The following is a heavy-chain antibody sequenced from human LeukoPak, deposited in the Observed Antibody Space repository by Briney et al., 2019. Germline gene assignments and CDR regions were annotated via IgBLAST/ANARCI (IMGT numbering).Heavy chain of an antibody. CDR2: INEDGTTI. D-gene: IGHD1-26*01. Sequence: GGSLRLSCAASRFSFTTYWMHWVRQVPGRGLVWVSRINEDGTTIPYAVSVKGRFTISRDDAKTTMYLQMARLRADDTAIYYCVRDFSGAVDSWGQGTLVTVSS. V-gene: IGHV3-74*01. CDR3: VRDFSGAVDS. J-gene: IGHJ4*02. CDR1: RFSFTTYW.